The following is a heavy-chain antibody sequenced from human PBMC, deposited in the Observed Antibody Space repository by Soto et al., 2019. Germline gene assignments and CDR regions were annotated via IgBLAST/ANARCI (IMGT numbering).Heavy chain of an antibody. V-gene: IGHV1-18*04. CDR1: GYTFTSYG. J-gene: IGHJ6*02. D-gene: IGHD6-19*01. CDR2: ISAYNGNT. Sequence: QVQLVQSGAEVKKPGASVKVSCKASGYTFTSYGISWVRQAPGQGLEWMGWISAYNGNTNYAQKLQGRVTMTTGTSTSTADMEVRSLRSDATGLYYCARDGSSGGSHYGMDVCGQGPTVPVSS. CDR3: ARDGSSGGSHYGMDV.